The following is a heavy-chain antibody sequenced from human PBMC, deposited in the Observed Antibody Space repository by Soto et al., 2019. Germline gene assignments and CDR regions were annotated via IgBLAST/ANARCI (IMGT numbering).Heavy chain of an antibody. CDR2: IYYSGST. CDR1: GGSISSGGYY. V-gene: IGHV4-31*03. J-gene: IGHJ6*02. D-gene: IGHD3-10*01. CDR3: ARDSMVKNYYYYYGMDV. Sequence: QVQLQESGPGLVKPSQTLSLTCTVSGGSISSGGYYWSWIRQHPGKGLEWIGYIYYSGSTYYNPSLKGRVTISVDTSKNQFSLKLSSVTAADTAVYYCARDSMVKNYYYYYGMDVWGQGTTVTVSS.